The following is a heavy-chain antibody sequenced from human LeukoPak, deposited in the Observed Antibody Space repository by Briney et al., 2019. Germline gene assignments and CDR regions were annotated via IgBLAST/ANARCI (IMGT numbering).Heavy chain of an antibody. V-gene: IGHV3-30*03. J-gene: IGHJ3*02. CDR3: AREHEDAFDI. Sequence: GGSLRLSCAASGFTFSSYGMHWVRQAPGKGLEWVAVISYDGSNKYYADSVKGRFTISRDNSKNTLYLQMNSLRAGDTAVYYCAREHEDAFDIWGQGTMVTVSS. CDR2: ISYDGSNK. CDR1: GFTFSSYG.